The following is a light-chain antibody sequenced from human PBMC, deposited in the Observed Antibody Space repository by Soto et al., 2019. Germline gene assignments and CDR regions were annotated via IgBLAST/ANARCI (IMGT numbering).Light chain of an antibody. CDR1: QSISSW. CDR2: DAS. Sequence: DIQITQSPSALSASVGDRVTITCRASQSISSWLAWYQQKPGKAPKLLIYDASSLESGVPSRFSGSGSGTEFTLTISSLQPDDLEDCYCQQYNSYSKGHTVGGGTKVDIK. CDR3: QQYNSYSKGHT. V-gene: IGKV1-5*01. J-gene: IGKJ4*01.